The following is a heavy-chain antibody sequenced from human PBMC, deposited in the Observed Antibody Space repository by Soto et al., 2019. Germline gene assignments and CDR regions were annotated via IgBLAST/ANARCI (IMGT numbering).Heavy chain of an antibody. CDR2: INPSGGST. Sequence: ASVKVSCKASGYTFTSYYMHWVRQAPGQGLEWMGIINPSGGSTSYAQKFQGRVTMTRDTSTSTVYMELSSLRSEDTAVYYCARVRRLRLDNDAFDIWGQGTMVTVSS. V-gene: IGHV1-46*03. CDR1: GYTFTSYY. J-gene: IGHJ3*02. D-gene: IGHD4-17*01. CDR3: ARVRRLRLDNDAFDI.